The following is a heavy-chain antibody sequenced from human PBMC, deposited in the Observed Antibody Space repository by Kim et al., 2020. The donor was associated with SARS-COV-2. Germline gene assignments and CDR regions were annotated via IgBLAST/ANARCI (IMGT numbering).Heavy chain of an antibody. J-gene: IGHJ4*02. V-gene: IGHV3-64D*09. D-gene: IGHD1-1*01. Sequence: GGSLRLSCSASGFTFSSYAMHWVRQAPGKGLEYVSAISSNGGSTYYADSVKGRFTISRDNSKNTLYLQMSSLRAEDTAVYYCVKGGTLQSSKFDYWGQGTLVTVSS. CDR3: VKGGTLQSSKFDY. CDR2: ISSNGGST. CDR1: GFTFSSYA.